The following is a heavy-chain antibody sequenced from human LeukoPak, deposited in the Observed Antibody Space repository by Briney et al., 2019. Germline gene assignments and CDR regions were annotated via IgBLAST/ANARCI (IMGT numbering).Heavy chain of an antibody. CDR2: INHSGST. V-gene: IGHV4-34*01. J-gene: IGHJ4*02. CDR1: GGSFSGYY. Sequence: PSETLSLTCAVYGGSFSGYYWSWIRQPPGKGLEWIGEINHSGSTNYNPSLKSRVTISVDTSKNQFSLKLSSVTAADTAVYYCAGYDLCSSTSCYGGRYYFDYWGQGTLVTVSS. CDR3: AGYDLCSSTSCYGGRYYFDY. D-gene: IGHD2-2*01.